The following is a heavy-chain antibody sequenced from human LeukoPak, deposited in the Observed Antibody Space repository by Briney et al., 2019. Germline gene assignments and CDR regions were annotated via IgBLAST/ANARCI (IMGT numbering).Heavy chain of an antibody. D-gene: IGHD3-10*01. CDR1: GYSFTSYW. V-gene: IGHV5-51*01. CDR3: ARLPYGSGSLVWFDP. Sequence: GESLKISCKGSGYSFTSYWIGWVRQMPGKGLEWMGIIYPGDSDTRYSPSFQGQVTISADKSISTAYLQWSSLKASDTAMYYCARLPYGSGSLVWFDPWGQGTLVTVSS. CDR2: IYPGDSDT. J-gene: IGHJ5*02.